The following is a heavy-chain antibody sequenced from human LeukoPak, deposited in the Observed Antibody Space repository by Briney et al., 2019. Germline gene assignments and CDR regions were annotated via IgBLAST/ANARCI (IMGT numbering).Heavy chain of an antibody. CDR1: GDSLGTYF. CDR3: AREIDSSGYPSPPSWYFDL. D-gene: IGHD3-22*01. CDR2: IYDRGTT. J-gene: IGHJ2*01. Sequence: SETLSLTCTVSGDSLGTYFWHWIRQPPGKGLEWMGYIYDRGTTAYNPSLKSRVTMSVDTSTKQFSLKLTSVTPADTAVYYCAREIDSSGYPSPPSWYFDLWGRGTLVTVSS. V-gene: IGHV4-59*01.